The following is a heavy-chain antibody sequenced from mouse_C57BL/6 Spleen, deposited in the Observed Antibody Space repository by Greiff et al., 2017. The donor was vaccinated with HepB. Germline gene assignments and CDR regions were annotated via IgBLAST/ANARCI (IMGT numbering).Heavy chain of an antibody. CDR3: ARGVGQKVAY. CDR2: IYPSYSET. V-gene: IGHV1-61*01. CDR1: GYTFTSYW. J-gene: IGHJ3*01. D-gene: IGHD3-3*01. Sequence: QVQLQQPGAALVRPGSSVKLSCKASGYTFTSYWLAWVKQRPGQGLEWIGNIYPSYSETHYNQKFKDKATLTVDKSSSTAYMQLSSLPSEDSAVYYCARGVGQKVAYWGQGTLVTVSA.